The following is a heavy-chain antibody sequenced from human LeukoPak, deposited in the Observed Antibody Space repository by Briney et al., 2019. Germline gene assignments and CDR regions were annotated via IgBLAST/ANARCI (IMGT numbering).Heavy chain of an antibody. CDR1: GFTFSSYG. V-gene: IGHV3-33*08. CDR2: IWYDGSNK. CDR3: ARGPGSSSLDY. Sequence: GGSLRLSCAASGFTFSSYGMHWVRQAPGKGLEWVAVIWYDGSNKYYADSVKGRFTISRDNSKNTLYLQMNSLRAEDTAVYYCARGPGSSSLDYWGQGTLVTVSS. D-gene: IGHD6-6*01. J-gene: IGHJ4*02.